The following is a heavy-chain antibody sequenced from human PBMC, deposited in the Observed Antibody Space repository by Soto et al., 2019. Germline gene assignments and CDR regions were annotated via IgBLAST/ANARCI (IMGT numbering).Heavy chain of an antibody. CDR1: GGSISSSNW. CDR2: IYHSGST. J-gene: IGHJ4*02. D-gene: IGHD2-21*02. CDR3: ASVNGVDSFRWERLAY. Sequence: SETLSLTCAVSGGSISSSNWWSWVRQPPGKGLEWIGEIYHSGSTNYNPSLKSRVTISVDKSKNQFSLKLSSLTAADTAVYYCASVNGVDSFRWERLAYWAQRTLVTVSS. V-gene: IGHV4-4*02.